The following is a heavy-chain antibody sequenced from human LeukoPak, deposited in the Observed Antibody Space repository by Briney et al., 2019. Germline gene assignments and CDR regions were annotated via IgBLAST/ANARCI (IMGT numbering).Heavy chain of an antibody. J-gene: IGHJ6*03. CDR1: VLTFDDYA. D-gene: IGHD6-6*01. CDR3: ARVVRSSSSFRDYYYYYMDV. Sequence: PGRSLRLSCVASVLTFDDYALHWVRQAPGKGLEGVSGISWNSGSIGYADSVKGRFTISRDNAKNSLYLQMNSLRAEDTALYHCARVVRSSSSFRDYYYYYMDVWGKGTTVTVSS. V-gene: IGHV3-9*01. CDR2: ISWNSGSI.